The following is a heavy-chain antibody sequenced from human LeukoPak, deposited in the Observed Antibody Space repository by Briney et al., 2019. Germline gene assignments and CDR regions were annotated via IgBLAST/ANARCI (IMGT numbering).Heavy chain of an antibody. Sequence: GASVKVSCKASGYTFTGYYMHWVRQAPGQGLEWMGWINPNSGGTNYVQKFQGRVTMTRDTSISTAYMELSRLRSDDTAVYYCARSPGGYCSSTSCYARDIQYYYGMDVWGQGTTVTVSS. CDR1: GYTFTGYY. CDR2: INPNSGGT. D-gene: IGHD2-2*01. V-gene: IGHV1-2*02. J-gene: IGHJ6*02. CDR3: ARSPGGYCSSTSCYARDIQYYYGMDV.